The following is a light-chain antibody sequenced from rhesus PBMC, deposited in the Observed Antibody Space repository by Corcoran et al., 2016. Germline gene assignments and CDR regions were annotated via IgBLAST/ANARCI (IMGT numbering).Light chain of an antibody. CDR1: QNIYSN. J-gene: IGKJ3*01. CDR3: QHYYDNPFT. CDR2: AAS. Sequence: DIQMTQSPSALSASVGDRVTISCRTSQNIYSNLAWYQQKPGKAPKLLIYAASSLQTGSPSRFSGSGSGTDVTLNISSLQPEDSAAYYCQHYYDNPFTFGPGTKLDIK. V-gene: IGKV1S12*01.